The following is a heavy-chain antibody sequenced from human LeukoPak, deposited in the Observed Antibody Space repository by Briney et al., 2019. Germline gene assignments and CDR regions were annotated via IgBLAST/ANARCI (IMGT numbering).Heavy chain of an antibody. CDR1: GGSISSYY. Sequence: SESLSLTCTVSGGSISSYYWSWIRQPAGKGLEWIGRIYTSGSTNYNPSLKSRVTMSVDTSKNQFSLKLSSVTAADTAVYYCAREPLPMYCSGGSCYSRHYYYGMDVWGQGTTVTVSS. CDR3: AREPLPMYCSGGSCYSRHYYYGMDV. CDR2: IYTSGST. D-gene: IGHD2-15*01. V-gene: IGHV4-4*07. J-gene: IGHJ6*02.